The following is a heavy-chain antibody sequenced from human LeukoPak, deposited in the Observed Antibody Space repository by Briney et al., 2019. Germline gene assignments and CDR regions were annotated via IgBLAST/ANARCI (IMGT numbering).Heavy chain of an antibody. V-gene: IGHV1-8*01. Sequence: ASVKVSCKASGYTFTSYDIDWVRQATGQGLEWMGWMNPNSGNTGYAQKFQGRVTMTRNTSISTAYMELSSLRSEDTAVYYCARDSLDYYDSSGPLRNWFDPWGQGTLVTASS. D-gene: IGHD3-22*01. CDR2: MNPNSGNT. CDR1: GYTFTSYD. J-gene: IGHJ5*02. CDR3: ARDSLDYYDSSGPLRNWFDP.